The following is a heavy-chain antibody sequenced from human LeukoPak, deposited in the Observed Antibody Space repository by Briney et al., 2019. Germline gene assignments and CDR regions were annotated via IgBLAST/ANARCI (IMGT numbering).Heavy chain of an antibody. Sequence: GGSLRLSCAASGFTFSSYWVSWVRQAPGKGLEWVANIKQDGSEKYYVDSVKGRFTISRDNAKNSLYLQMNSLRAEDTAVYYCARGNSSSWFGYYYYYGMDVWGQGTTVTVSS. CDR1: GFTFSSYW. V-gene: IGHV3-7*04. CDR3: ARGNSSSWFGYYYYYGMDV. CDR2: IKQDGSEK. J-gene: IGHJ6*02. D-gene: IGHD6-13*01.